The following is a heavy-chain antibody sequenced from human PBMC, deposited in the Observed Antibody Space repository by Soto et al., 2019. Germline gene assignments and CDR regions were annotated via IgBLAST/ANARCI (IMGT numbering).Heavy chain of an antibody. V-gene: IGHV3-53*01. CDR2: IYSGGST. CDR3: ARAPGSSGYSDYFDY. J-gene: IGHJ4*02. D-gene: IGHD3-22*01. CDR1: GFTVSSSY. Sequence: GGSLRLSCADSGFTVSSSYMSWVRQAPGQGLEWVLVIYSGGSTYYADSVKGRFTISRDNSKNTLYLQMNSLRAEDTAVYYCARAPGSSGYSDYFDYWGQGTLVTVSS.